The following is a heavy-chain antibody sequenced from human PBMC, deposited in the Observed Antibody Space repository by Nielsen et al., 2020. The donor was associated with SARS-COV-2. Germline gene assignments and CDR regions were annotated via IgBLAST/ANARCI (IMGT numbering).Heavy chain of an antibody. J-gene: IGHJ6*02. D-gene: IGHD3-10*01. CDR3: ARRRTLFYYYYGMDV. CDR2: IDPSDSYT. CDR1: GYSFTSYW. Sequence: GESLKISCKGSGYSFTSYWISWVRQMPGKGLEWMGRIDPSDSYTNYSPSFQGHVTISADKSISTAYLQWSSLKASDTAMYYCARRRTLFYYYYGMDVWGQGTTVTVSS. V-gene: IGHV5-10-1*01.